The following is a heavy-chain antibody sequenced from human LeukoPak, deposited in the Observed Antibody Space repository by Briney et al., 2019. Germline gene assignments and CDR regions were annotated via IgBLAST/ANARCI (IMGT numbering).Heavy chain of an antibody. V-gene: IGHV3-30-3*01. D-gene: IGHD7-27*01. CDR1: GFTFSSYA. Sequence: GGSLRLSCAASGFTFSSYAMHWVRQAPGKGLQWLALTSDDGSAKYYADSVKGRFTISRDNAKNTLYLQMNSLKGEDTAVYYCATSLGPLTEYWGQGTLVTVSS. J-gene: IGHJ4*02. CDR3: ATSLGPLTEY. CDR2: TSDDGSAK.